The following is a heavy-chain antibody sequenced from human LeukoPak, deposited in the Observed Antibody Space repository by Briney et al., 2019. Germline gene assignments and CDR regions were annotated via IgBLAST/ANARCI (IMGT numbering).Heavy chain of an antibody. CDR3: AKEDCSGGSCYYDY. V-gene: IGHV3-30*02. CDR2: IRYDGSNK. D-gene: IGHD2-15*01. Sequence: GGSLRLSCAASGFTLSSYGMHWVRQAPGKGLEWVAFIRYDGSNKYYADSVKGRFTISRDNSKNTLYLQMNSLRAEDTAVYYCAKEDCSGGSCYYDYWGQGTLVTVSS. CDR1: GFTLSSYG. J-gene: IGHJ4*02.